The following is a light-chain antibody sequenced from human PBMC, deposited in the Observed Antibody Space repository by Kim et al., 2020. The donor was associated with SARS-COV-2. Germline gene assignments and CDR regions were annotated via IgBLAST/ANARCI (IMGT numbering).Light chain of an antibody. Sequence: SVGERVTTPGRASHEITKFLIWYRQKPGKAPKLLIYVASTLETGVPLRFSGSGSGTDFTFTINSLQPEDFATYYCQQYVNLPYTFAGRTKVGIK. V-gene: IGKV1-33*01. J-gene: IGKJ4*01. CDR3: QQYVNLPYT. CDR1: HEITKF. CDR2: VAS.